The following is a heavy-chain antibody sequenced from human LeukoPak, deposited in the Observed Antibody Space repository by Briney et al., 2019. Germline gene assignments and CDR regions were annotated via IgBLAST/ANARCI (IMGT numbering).Heavy chain of an antibody. D-gene: IGHD2-2*01. V-gene: IGHV1-69*05. CDR1: GGTFSSYA. CDR3: ARDRQLEGPFDY. CDR2: IIPIFGTA. Sequence: GASVKVSCTASGGTFSSYAISWVRQAPGQGLEWMGGIIPIFGTANYAQKFQGRVTITTDESTSTAYMELSSLRSEDTAVYYCARDRQLEGPFDYWGQGTLVTVSS. J-gene: IGHJ4*02.